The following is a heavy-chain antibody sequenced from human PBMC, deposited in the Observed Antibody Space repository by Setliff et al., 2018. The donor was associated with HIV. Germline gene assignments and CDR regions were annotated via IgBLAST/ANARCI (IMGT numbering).Heavy chain of an antibody. Sequence: VKVSCKASGYTFINYHITCVRQAPGQGLEWVGSISASSVNTNYTQGRVTMTTDISTSTAYMELRSLRSADSAVYYCARVPVSNYYYYMDVWG. CDR1: GYTFINYH. V-gene: IGHV1-18*01. J-gene: IGHJ6*03. CDR2: ISASSVNT. CDR3: ARVPVSNYYYYMDV.